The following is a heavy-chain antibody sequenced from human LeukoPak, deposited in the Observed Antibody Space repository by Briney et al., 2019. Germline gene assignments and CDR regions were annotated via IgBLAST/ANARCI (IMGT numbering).Heavy chain of an antibody. J-gene: IGHJ4*02. CDR2: ISSSSSYI. CDR3: ARDREYSSGWYTHYFDY. V-gene: IGHV3-21*01. D-gene: IGHD6-19*01. CDR1: GFTFSSFS. Sequence: GGSLRLSCAASGFTFSSFSMNWVRQAPGKGLEWVSSISSSSSYIYYADSVKGRFTISRDNAKNSLYLQMNSLRAEDTAVYYCARDREYSSGWYTHYFDYWGQGTLVTVSS.